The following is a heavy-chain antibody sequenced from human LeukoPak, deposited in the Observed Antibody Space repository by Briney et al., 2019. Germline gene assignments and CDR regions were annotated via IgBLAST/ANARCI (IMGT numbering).Heavy chain of an antibody. J-gene: IGHJ4*02. V-gene: IGHV3-15*01. Sequence: PGGSLRLSCAASGFTFSNAWMSWVRQAPGKGLEWVGRIKSKTDGGTTDYAAPVKGRFTISRDDSKNTLYLQMNSLKTEDTAVYYCTTDATEYYYDGSGYYYGFDYWGQGTLVTVSS. D-gene: IGHD3-22*01. CDR1: GFTFSNAW. CDR2: IKSKTDGGTT. CDR3: TTDATEYYYDGSGYYYGFDY.